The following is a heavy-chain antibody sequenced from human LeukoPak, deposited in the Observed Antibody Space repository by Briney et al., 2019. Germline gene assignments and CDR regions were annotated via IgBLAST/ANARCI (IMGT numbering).Heavy chain of an antibody. V-gene: IGHV3-30-3*01. CDR1: GFTFSSYA. D-gene: IGHD2-21*02. J-gene: IGHJ3*02. Sequence: GGSLRLSCAASGFTFSSYAMHWVRQAPGKGLEWVAVISYDGSNKYYADSVKGRFTISRDNANNSLYLQMNSLRVEDTAVYYCVQGVVTRSFDIWGQGTMVTVSS. CDR2: ISYDGSNK. CDR3: VQGVVTRSFDI.